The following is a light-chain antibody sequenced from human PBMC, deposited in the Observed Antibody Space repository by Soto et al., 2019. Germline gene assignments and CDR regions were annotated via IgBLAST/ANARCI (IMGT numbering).Light chain of an antibody. V-gene: IGKV1D-16*01. CDR3: QQYNNYPKT. CDR1: QAIDSW. Sequence: DIQMTQSPSSVSASVGDRVTITCRASQAIDSWLAWYQQKPGEAPKLLIFTGSLLHSGVPPRFSGSGSGTDFTLTISSLQPDDCATYYCQQYNNYPKTFGQGTKLEI. CDR2: TGS. J-gene: IGKJ2*01.